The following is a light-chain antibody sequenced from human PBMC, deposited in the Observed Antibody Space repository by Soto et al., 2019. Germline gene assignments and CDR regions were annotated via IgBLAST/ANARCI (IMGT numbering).Light chain of an antibody. V-gene: IGKV1-5*03. CDR1: QSISSW. Sequence: DIQMTQSPSTLSASVGDRVTITCRASQSISSWLAWYQQKPGKAPKLLIYKASSLQSGVPSRFSGSRPGTEFTLTISSLQPDDFATYYCQQYKSYSEVTFGGGTKVEIK. CDR2: KAS. J-gene: IGKJ4*01. CDR3: QQYKSYSEVT.